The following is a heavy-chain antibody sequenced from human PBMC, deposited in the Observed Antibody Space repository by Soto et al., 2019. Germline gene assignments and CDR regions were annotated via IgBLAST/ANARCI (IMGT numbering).Heavy chain of an antibody. CDR2: ISLYSDGT. V-gene: IGHV1-18*01. Sequence: SVRVSCTTSRHTFSNDGSTWVKRAPGQPLEWLGWISLYSDGTNYAQKFQCRVSMTTDTSTTTAYMELRSLRSDDTAVYYCARVVPGAEAWFGPWGQGTLVTVSS. D-gene: IGHD2-2*01. CDR3: ARVVPGAEAWFGP. J-gene: IGHJ5*02. CDR1: RHTFSNDG.